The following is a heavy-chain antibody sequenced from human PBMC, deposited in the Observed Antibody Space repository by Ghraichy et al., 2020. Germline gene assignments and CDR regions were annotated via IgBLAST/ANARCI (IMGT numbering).Heavy chain of an antibody. J-gene: IGHJ4*02. CDR3: AKSDIVVVPPAD. D-gene: IGHD2-2*01. CDR2: ISYDGSNK. CDR1: GFTFSSYG. Sequence: GGSLRLSCAASGFTFSSYGMHWVRQAPGKGLEWVAVISYDGSNKYYADSVKGRFTISRDNSKNTLYLQMNSLRAEDTAVYYCAKSDIVVVPPADWGQGTLVTVSS. V-gene: IGHV3-30*18.